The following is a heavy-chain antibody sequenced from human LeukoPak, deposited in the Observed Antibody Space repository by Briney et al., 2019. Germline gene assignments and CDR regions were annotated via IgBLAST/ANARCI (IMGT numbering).Heavy chain of an antibody. Sequence: GGSLRLSRAASGFTFSSYWMHWVRQVPGKGLVWVSRINTDGSSTGYADSVKGRFTISRDNAKNTLYLQMNSLRAEDTAVYYCARGRTVTSDSWGQGTLVTVSS. J-gene: IGHJ4*02. CDR2: INTDGSST. D-gene: IGHD4-11*01. CDR3: ARGRTVTSDS. V-gene: IGHV3-74*01. CDR1: GFTFSSYW.